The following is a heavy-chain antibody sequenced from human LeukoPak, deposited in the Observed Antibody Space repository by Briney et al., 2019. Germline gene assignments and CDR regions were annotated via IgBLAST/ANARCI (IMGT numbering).Heavy chain of an antibody. CDR3: ARDRLGGKGGLFDY. CDR1: GGSISSGGYY. Sequence: SETLSLTCTVSGGSISSGGYYWSWIRQHPGKGLEWIGYIYYSGSTYYNPSLKSRVTISVDTSKNQFSLKLSSVTAADTAVYYRARDRLGGKGGLFDYWGQGTLVTVSS. D-gene: IGHD6-19*01. V-gene: IGHV4-31*03. CDR2: IYYSGST. J-gene: IGHJ4*02.